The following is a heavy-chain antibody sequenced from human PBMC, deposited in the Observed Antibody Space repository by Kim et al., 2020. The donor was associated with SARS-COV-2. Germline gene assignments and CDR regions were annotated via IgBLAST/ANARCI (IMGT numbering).Heavy chain of an antibody. V-gene: IGHV4-31*02. CDR3: ARARGQLSSRILDY. D-gene: IGHD6-6*01. J-gene: IGHJ4*02. Sequence: NPSLQSRVTISVDTSKNQFSLKLSSVTAADTAVYYCARARGQLSSRILDYWGQGTLVTVSS.